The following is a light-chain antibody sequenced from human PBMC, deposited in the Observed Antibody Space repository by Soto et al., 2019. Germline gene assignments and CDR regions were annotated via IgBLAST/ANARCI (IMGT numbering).Light chain of an antibody. Sequence: EIVLTQSPGTLSLSPGERATLSCRASQSVSSTYLAWYQQRPGQAPRLLIYGASGRATGIPDRFSGSGSGTDFTLTISRLEPEDFAVYYCQQYGSSPPVTFGQGTRLESK. CDR2: GAS. V-gene: IGKV3-20*01. CDR1: QSVSSTY. CDR3: QQYGSSPPVT. J-gene: IGKJ5*01.